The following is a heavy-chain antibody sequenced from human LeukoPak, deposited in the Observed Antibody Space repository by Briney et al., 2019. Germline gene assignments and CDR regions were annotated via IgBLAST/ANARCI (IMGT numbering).Heavy chain of an antibody. CDR3: AIHPSDSSGYFSY. CDR2: IDTKTGNP. V-gene: IGHV7-4-1*02. D-gene: IGHD3-22*01. CDR1: GYTFSSCA. Sequence: ASVKVSCKASGYTFSSCAINWVRQAPGQGLEYMGWIDTKTGNPTYAQGFTGRFVFSLVTSVSTAYLQISSLKAEDTAVYYCAIHPSDSSGYFSYWGQGALVTVSS. J-gene: IGHJ4*02.